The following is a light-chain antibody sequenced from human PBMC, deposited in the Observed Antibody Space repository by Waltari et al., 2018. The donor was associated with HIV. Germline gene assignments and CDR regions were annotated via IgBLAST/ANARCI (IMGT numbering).Light chain of an antibody. CDR1: SSNIGSNT. Sequence: QSVLTQPPSASGTPGQRVTISCSGSSSNIGSNTVNWYQQLPGTAPKLLIYNNHQRPSGVPDRFSGSKSGTSVSLAISGLQSEDEADYYCASWDDSLNGRLFGGGTKLTVL. V-gene: IGLV1-44*01. J-gene: IGLJ2*01. CDR3: ASWDDSLNGRL. CDR2: NNH.